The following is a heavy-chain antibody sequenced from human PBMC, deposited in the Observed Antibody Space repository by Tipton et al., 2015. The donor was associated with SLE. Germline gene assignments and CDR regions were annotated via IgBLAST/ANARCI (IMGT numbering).Heavy chain of an antibody. V-gene: IGHV4-39*01. CDR2: IYYSGST. J-gene: IGHJ4*02. CDR1: GGSISSFTYY. CDR3: ARRPLGCSLGVCSEGGVFDY. D-gene: IGHD2-21*01. Sequence: TLSLTCTVTGGSISSFTYYWAWIRQPPGKGLEWIGTIYYSGSTYYNPSLKSRVTISVYTSKDQFSLKLSSVTAADTAVYYCARRPLGCSLGVCSEGGVFDYWGQGTLVTVSS.